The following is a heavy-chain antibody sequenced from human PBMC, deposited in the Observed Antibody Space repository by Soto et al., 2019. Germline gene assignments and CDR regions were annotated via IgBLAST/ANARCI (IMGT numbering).Heavy chain of an antibody. CDR2: IYSNGRT. J-gene: IGHJ4*02. D-gene: IGHD6-13*01. Sequence: SETLSLTCAVSGVYVSSAAYYWSWIRQSPGKCLEWMGNIYSNGRTYYSPSLGGLATMALDTSKNEFSLSLSSVTAADTAVYYCARYRFSGNWSKFDYWGQGTLVTVSS. CDR3: ARYRFSGNWSKFDY. V-gene: IGHV4-31*01. CDR1: GVYVSSAAYY.